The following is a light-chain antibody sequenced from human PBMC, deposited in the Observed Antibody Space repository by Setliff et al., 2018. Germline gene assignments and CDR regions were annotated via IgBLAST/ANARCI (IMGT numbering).Light chain of an antibody. J-gene: IGLJ3*02. CDR3: SSYTSTSTLDWV. CDR1: SSDVGGYNY. CDR2: DVS. Sequence: QSVLTQPASVSGSPGQSITISCTGTSSDVGGYNYVSWYQQHPGKAPKLMIYDVSKRPSGVSNRFSGSKSGNTASLTISGLQTGDEADYYCSSYTSTSTLDWVFGGGTKVTVL. V-gene: IGLV2-14*01.